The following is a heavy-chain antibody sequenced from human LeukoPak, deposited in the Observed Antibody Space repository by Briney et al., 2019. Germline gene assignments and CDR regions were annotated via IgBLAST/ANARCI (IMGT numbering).Heavy chain of an antibody. D-gene: IGHD3-9*01. V-gene: IGHV3-23*01. J-gene: IGHJ3*02. CDR2: VGGDGRVT. CDR1: GFTFATYV. CDR3: ASGLRYFDWLDAFDI. Sequence: PGGSLRLSCAASGFTFATYVMTWVRQAPGKGLEWVSSVGGDGRVTYYADSVKGRFTISRDNAKNSLYLQMNSLRAEDTALYYCASGLRYFDWLDAFDIWGQGTMVTVSS.